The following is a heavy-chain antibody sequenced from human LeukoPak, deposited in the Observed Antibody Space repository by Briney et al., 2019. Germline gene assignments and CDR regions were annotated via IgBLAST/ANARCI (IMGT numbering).Heavy chain of an antibody. CDR3: ARVGPEVREIIFDY. CDR2: INPNSGGT. CDR1: GYTFTGYY. J-gene: IGHJ4*02. D-gene: IGHD3-16*01. V-gene: IGHV1-2*02. Sequence: ASVKVSCXASGYTFTGYYMHWVRQAHGQGLEWMGWINPNSGGTNYAQKFQGRVTMTRDTSISTAYMELSRLRSDDTAVYYCARVGPEVREIIFDYWGQGTLVTVSS.